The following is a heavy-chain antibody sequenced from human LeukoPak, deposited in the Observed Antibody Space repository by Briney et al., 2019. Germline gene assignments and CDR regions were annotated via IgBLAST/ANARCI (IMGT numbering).Heavy chain of an antibody. CDR1: GFTFSSYA. D-gene: IGHD6-19*01. J-gene: IGHJ4*02. Sequence: PGRSLRLSCAASGFTFSSYAMHWVRQAPGKGLEWVAVISYDGSNKYYADSVKGRFTISRDNSKNTLYLQMNSLRAEDTAVYYCAREAQGIAVAGTFDYWGQGTLVTVSS. V-gene: IGHV3-30*04. CDR2: ISYDGSNK. CDR3: AREAQGIAVAGTFDY.